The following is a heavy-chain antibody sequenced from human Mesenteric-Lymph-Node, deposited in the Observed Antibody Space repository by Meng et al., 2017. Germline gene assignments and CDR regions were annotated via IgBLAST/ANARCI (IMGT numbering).Heavy chain of an antibody. CDR1: GYSFTSYW. D-gene: IGHD6-19*01. V-gene: IGHV5-51*01. CDR3: ATSRTHSSGWYYFDY. J-gene: IGHJ4*02. Sequence: KVSCQGSGYSFTSYWIGWVRQMPGKGLEWMGIIYPGDSDTRYSPSFQGQVTISADKSISTAYLQWSSLKASDTAMYYCATSRTHSSGWYYFDYWGQGTLVTVSS. CDR2: IYPGDSDT.